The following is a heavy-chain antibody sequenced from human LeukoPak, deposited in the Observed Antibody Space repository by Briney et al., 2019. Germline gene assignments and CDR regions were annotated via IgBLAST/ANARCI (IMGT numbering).Heavy chain of an antibody. J-gene: IGHJ4*02. CDR1: GGTFSSYA. CDR2: IIPIFGTA. Sequence: SVKVSCKASGGTFSSYAISWVRQAPGQGLEWMGGIIPIFGTANYAQKFQGRVTITADKSTSTAYMELSSLRSEDTAVYYCARSIAVADIEEGFDYWGQGTLVTVSS. CDR3: ARSIAVADIEEGFDY. D-gene: IGHD6-19*01. V-gene: IGHV1-69*06.